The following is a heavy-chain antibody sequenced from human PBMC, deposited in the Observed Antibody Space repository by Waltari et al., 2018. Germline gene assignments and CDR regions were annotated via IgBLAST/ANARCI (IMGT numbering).Heavy chain of an antibody. D-gene: IGHD1-7*01. Sequence: QVQLQESGPGLVKPSETLSLTCTVSGGSISSYYWSWIRQPPGKGLEWIGYFYYTGITHYTPSLKRRVTISVATSKNQFSLKLRSVTAADTAVYYCASGRLELPRYWGQGTLVTVSS. J-gene: IGHJ4*02. CDR3: ASGRLELPRY. CDR2: FYYTGIT. V-gene: IGHV4-59*08. CDR1: GGSISSYY.